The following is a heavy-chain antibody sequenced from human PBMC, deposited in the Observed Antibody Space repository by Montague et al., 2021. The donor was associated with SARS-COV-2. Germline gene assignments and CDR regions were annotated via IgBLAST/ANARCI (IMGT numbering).Heavy chain of an antibody. Sequence: CAISGDSVAENRRRSEEHTSELQTHLQCVCRLLLGTKRYYDYAVSVKSRMTISPDTSKNQFSLQLSSVTPEDRAVYYCARDPRYSLSWSFDYWGQGTLVTVSS. CDR1: GDSVAENRRR. J-gene: IGHJ4*02. CDR2: LLLGTKRYY. CDR3: ARDPRYSLSWSFDY. D-gene: IGHD6-13*01. V-gene: IGHV6-1*01.